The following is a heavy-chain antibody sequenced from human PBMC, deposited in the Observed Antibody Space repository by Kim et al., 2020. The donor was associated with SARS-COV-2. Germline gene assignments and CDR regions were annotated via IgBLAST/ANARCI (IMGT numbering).Heavy chain of an antibody. CDR2: IYSGGST. V-gene: IGHV3-66*02. CDR1: GFTVSSNY. CDR3: ARGLPSSSWYPTEDY. D-gene: IGHD6-13*01. Sequence: GGSLRLSCAASGFTVSSNYMSWVRQAPGKGLEWVSVIYSGGSTYYADSVKGRFTISRDNSKNTLYLQMNSLRAEDTAVYYCARGLPSSSWYPTEDYWGQGTLVTVSS. J-gene: IGHJ4*02.